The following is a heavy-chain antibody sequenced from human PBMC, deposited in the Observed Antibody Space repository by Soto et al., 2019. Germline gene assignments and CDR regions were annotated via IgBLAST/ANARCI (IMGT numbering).Heavy chain of an antibody. Sequence: SETLSLTCTVSGGSISSSSYYWGWIRQPPGKGLEWIGSIYYSGSTNYNPSLKSRVTISVDTSKNQFSLKLSSVTAAYTAVYYCARRYGGTVDYWGQGTLVTVSS. CDR2: IYYSGST. CDR3: ARRYGGTVDY. CDR1: GGSISSSSYY. J-gene: IGHJ4*02. D-gene: IGHD4-17*01. V-gene: IGHV4-39*07.